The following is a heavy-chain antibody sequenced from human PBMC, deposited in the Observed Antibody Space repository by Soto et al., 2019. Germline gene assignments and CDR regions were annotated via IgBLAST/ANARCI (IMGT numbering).Heavy chain of an antibody. CDR1: GFTFSSYA. Sequence: QVQLVESGGGVVQPGRSLRLSCAASGFTFSSYAMHWVRQAPGKGLEWVAVISYDGSNKYYADSVKGRFTISRDNSKNTLHLQMNSLRAEDTAVYYCAREGPYGSGTSRWGYYYYYGMDVWGQGTTVTVSS. D-gene: IGHD3-10*01. CDR2: ISYDGSNK. CDR3: AREGPYGSGTSRWGYYYYYGMDV. J-gene: IGHJ6*02. V-gene: IGHV3-30-3*01.